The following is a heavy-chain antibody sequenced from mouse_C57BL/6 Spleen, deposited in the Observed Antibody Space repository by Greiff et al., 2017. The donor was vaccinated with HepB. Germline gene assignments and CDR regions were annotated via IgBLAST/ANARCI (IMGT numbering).Heavy chain of an antibody. D-gene: IGHD1-1*01. J-gene: IGHJ2*01. CDR1: GYAFSSSW. V-gene: IGHV1-82*01. Sequence: VKLMESGPELVKPGASVKISCKASGYAFSSSWMNWVKQRPGKGLEWIGRIYPGDGDTNYNGKFKGKATLTADKSSSTAYMQLSSLTSEDSAVYFCARLTTVVAPYFDYWGQGTTLTVSS. CDR3: ARLTTVVAPYFDY. CDR2: IYPGDGDT.